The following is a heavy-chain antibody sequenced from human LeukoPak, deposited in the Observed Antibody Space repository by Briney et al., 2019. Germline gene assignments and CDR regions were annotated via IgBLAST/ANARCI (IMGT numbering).Heavy chain of an antibody. CDR2: IYPGDSDT. Sequence: GESLKISCKGSGYIFTSYWNGWVRQIPGKGLEWMGIIYPGDSDTRYSPSFQGQITISDDKSISTAYLQWSSLKASDTAMFYCARSPKNVAYNSGLDYFDFWGQGTLVTVSS. D-gene: IGHD5-12*01. CDR1: GYIFTSYW. CDR3: ARSPKNVAYNSGLDYFDF. J-gene: IGHJ4*02. V-gene: IGHV5-51*01.